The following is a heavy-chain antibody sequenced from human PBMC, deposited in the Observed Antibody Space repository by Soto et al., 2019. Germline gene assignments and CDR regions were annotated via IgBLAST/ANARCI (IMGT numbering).Heavy chain of an antibody. V-gene: IGHV1-69*01. CDR3: ARGGHEFTDVGLWYFDL. J-gene: IGHJ4*02. Sequence: QVQLVQSGAEVKKPGTSVKVSCRASGGTFSSYGVTWVRQAPGQGREWVGGFNPMFGSVSYADKFQGRVSITGDESKSTAYMELTNLRSEDTAVFYCARGGHEFTDVGLWYFDLWGQGTPVTVSS. CDR1: GGTFSSYG. CDR2: FNPMFGSV. D-gene: IGHD1-26*01.